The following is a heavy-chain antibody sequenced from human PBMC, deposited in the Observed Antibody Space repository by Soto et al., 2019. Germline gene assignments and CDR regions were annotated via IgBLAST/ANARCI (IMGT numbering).Heavy chain of an antibody. CDR2: ISGGADNT. J-gene: IGHJ4*02. Sequence: EVHLLESGGGLVQSGGSLRLSCAASGFAFSSFGMSWVRQAPGKGLEWVSTISGGADNTHYADSVRGRFTISRDNAKNSLYLQMSSLTAEDSALYYCSRSLDYWGQGTLVTVSS. V-gene: IGHV3-23*01. CDR1: GFAFSSFG. CDR3: SRSLDY.